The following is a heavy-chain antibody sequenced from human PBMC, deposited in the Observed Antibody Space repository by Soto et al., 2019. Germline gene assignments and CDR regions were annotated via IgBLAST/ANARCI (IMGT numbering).Heavy chain of an antibody. D-gene: IGHD2-2*01. V-gene: IGHV4-59*01. Sequence: SETLSLTCPVSGRSMRNVYWSWIRQPPGKRLEWIGFIFHSGNYKYNPSLKSRVTISIDTSKSQFSLSLDSVNAADTAVYFCARAHAPTLPLDYWGQGTLVTVSS. CDR3: ARAHAPTLPLDY. CDR1: GRSMRNVY. J-gene: IGHJ4*01. CDR2: IFHSGNY.